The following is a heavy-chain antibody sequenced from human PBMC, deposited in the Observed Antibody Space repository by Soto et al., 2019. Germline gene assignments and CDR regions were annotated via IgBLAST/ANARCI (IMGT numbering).Heavy chain of an antibody. Sequence: GGSLRLSCAASEFTFSNYAMSWVRQAPGKGLEWVSAISGSGGTTSYADSVKGRFTISRDNSKNTLYLQMNSLGAEDTAVYYCAKSRSTCSNISCRNFDSWGQGTLVTVSS. CDR1: EFTFSNYA. CDR2: ISGSGGTT. CDR3: AKSRSTCSNISCRNFDS. D-gene: IGHD2-2*01. J-gene: IGHJ4*02. V-gene: IGHV3-23*01.